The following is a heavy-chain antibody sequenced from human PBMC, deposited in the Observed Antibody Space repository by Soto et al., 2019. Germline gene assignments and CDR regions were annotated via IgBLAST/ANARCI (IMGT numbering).Heavy chain of an antibody. CDR2: IIPIFGTA. V-gene: IGHV1-69*01. CDR3: ARGGSYGGQYYYYGMDV. CDR1: GGTFSSYA. D-gene: IGHD1-26*01. Sequence: QVQLVQSGAEVKKPGSSVKVSCKASGGTFSSYAISWVRQAPGQGLEWMGGIIPIFGTANYAQKFQGRVTITADESTSTAYMELSSLRSDDTAVYYCARGGSYGGQYYYYGMDVWGQGTTVTVSS. J-gene: IGHJ6*02.